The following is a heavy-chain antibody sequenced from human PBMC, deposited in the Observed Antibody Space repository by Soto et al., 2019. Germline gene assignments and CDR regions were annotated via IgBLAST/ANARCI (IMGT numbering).Heavy chain of an antibody. CDR1: GFSLSSSGVG. Sequence: SGPTLVNPTQTLTLTCTFSGFSLSSSGVGVGWIRQAPAKALDWLALIYWDDDKYYSTSLKTRLAISKDTSKNQVVLIMTNMDPVDTATFYCVRIYRGGGSFSSPMDWGQGTLVTVSS. CDR2: IYWDDDK. V-gene: IGHV2-70*01. CDR3: VRIYRGGGSFSSPMD. J-gene: IGHJ4*02. D-gene: IGHD1-26*01.